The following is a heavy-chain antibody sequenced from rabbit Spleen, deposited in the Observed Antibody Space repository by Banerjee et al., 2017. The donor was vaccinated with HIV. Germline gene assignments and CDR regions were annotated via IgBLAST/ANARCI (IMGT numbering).Heavy chain of an antibody. D-gene: IGHD7-1*01. CDR3: ARDTGTSFSSYGMDL. Sequence: QEQLVESGGGLVQHEGSLTLTCTASGFSFSSDYYICWVRQAPGKGLEWISCIAGSSSGFTYSATWATGRFTISKTSSTTVTLQMTSLTVADTATYFCARDTGTSFSSYGMDLWGQGTLVTVS. V-gene: IGHV1S45*01. CDR1: GFSFSSDYY. J-gene: IGHJ3*01. CDR2: IAGSSSGFT.